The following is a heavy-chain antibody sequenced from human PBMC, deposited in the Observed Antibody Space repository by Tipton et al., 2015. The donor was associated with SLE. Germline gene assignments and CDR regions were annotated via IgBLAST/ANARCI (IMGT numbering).Heavy chain of an antibody. Sequence: GLVKPSQTLSLTCAISGDSVSTNSAAWTWIRQSPSRGLEWLGRTYYRSKWYSDYAVSVKSRITINPDTSKNQFSLQLNSVTPEDTAVYYCARVWGTGSRGVDYWGQRTLVTVPS. D-gene: IGHD2-2*01. CDR3: ARVWGTGSRGVDY. J-gene: IGHJ4*02. CDR1: GDSVSTNSAA. CDR2: TYYRSKWYS. V-gene: IGHV6-1*01.